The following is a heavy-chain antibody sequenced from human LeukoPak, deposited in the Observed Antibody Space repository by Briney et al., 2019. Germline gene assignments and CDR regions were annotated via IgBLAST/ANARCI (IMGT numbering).Heavy chain of an antibody. J-gene: IGHJ6*02. CDR3: ARDPNTAMRLYGMDV. CDR2: ISSSSSCI. D-gene: IGHD5-18*01. V-gene: IGHV3-21*01. Sequence: PGGSLRLSCAASGFTFSSYSMSWVRQAPGKGLEWVSSISSSSSCIYYADSVKGRFTISRDSAKNSLYLQMNSLRAEDTAVYYCARDPNTAMRLYGMDVWGQGTTVTVSS. CDR1: GFTFSSYS.